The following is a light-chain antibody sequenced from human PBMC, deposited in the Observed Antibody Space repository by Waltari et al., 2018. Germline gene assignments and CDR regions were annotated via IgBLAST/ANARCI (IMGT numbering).Light chain of an antibody. CDR2: VNSDGSH. CDR1: SGHSSNT. Sequence: QLVLTQSPSASASLGASVKLTCTLDSGHSSNTIAWHQQKPEKGPRFLMKVNSDGSHTKGDEIPDRFSGSSSGPERYLTISSVQSEDEADYYCQTGGHGTWVFGGGTKLTVL. V-gene: IGLV4-69*01. J-gene: IGLJ3*02. CDR3: QTGGHGTWV.